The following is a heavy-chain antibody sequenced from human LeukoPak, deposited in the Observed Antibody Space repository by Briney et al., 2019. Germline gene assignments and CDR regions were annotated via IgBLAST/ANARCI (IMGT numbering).Heavy chain of an antibody. CDR3: ARGIVGATGYFDY. V-gene: IGHV3-33*01. J-gene: IGHJ4*02. CDR1: GFTLSSYG. D-gene: IGHD1-26*01. CDR2: IWYDGSNK. Sequence: GGSLRLSCAASGFTLSSYGMHWVRQAPGKGLEWVAVIWYDGSNKYYADSVKGRFTISRDNSKNTLYLQMNSLRAEDTAVYYCARGIVGATGYFDYWGQGTLVTASS.